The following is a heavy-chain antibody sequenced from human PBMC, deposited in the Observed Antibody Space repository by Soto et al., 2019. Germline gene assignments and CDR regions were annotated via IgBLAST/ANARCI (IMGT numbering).Heavy chain of an antibody. CDR3: ARADLEWLFYFDY. CDR2: IYYSGST. V-gene: IGHV4-59*01. Sequence: SETLALTCTVSCGSISSYYCSCIRQPPGKGLEWIGYIYYSGSTNYNPSLKSRVTISVDTSKNQFSLKLSSVTAADTAVYYCARADLEWLFYFDYWGQGTLVTVSS. CDR1: CGSISSYY. J-gene: IGHJ4*02. D-gene: IGHD3-3*01.